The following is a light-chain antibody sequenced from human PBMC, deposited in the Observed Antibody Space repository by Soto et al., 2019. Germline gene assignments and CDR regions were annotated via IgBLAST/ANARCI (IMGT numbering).Light chain of an antibody. CDR2: GNT. J-gene: IGLJ2*01. CDR3: LSFDSSMSVV. CDR1: SSNVGAGYD. Sequence: QSVLTQPPSVSGAPGQRVTISCTGSSSNVGAGYDVHWYQQHPGRAPKLLLYGNTNRPSGVPDRFSGSKSGTSASLAITGLQAEDEADYYCLSFDSSMSVVFGGGTKLTVL. V-gene: IGLV1-40*01.